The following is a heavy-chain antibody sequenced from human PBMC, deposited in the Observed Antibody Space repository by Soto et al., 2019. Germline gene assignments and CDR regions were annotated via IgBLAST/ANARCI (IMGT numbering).Heavy chain of an antibody. CDR1: GYSFAGYW. D-gene: IGHD3-22*01. CDR3: ARQIYDSDTGPNFQYYFDS. V-gene: IGHV5-10-1*01. J-gene: IGHJ4*02. Sequence: GESLKISCKGSGYSFAGYWITWVRQKPGKGLEWMGRIDPSDSQTYCSPSFRGHVTISVTKSITTVFLQWSSLRASDTAMYYCARQIYDSDTGPNFQYYFDSWGQGTPVTVSS. CDR2: IDPSDSQT.